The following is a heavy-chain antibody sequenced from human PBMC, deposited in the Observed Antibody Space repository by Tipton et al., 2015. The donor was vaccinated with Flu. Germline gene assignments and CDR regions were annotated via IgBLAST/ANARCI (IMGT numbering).Heavy chain of an antibody. V-gene: IGHV4-59*01. J-gene: IGHJ6*02. CDR2: IYYSGST. Sequence: TLSLTCTVSGGSISSYYWSWIRQPPGKGLEWIGYIYYSGSTNYNPSLKSRVTISVDTSKNQFSLKLSSVTAADTAVYYCARSIVVVPAARTYEYYGMDVWGQGTTVTVSS. D-gene: IGHD2-2*01. CDR3: ARSIVVVPAARTYEYYGMDV. CDR1: GGSISSYY.